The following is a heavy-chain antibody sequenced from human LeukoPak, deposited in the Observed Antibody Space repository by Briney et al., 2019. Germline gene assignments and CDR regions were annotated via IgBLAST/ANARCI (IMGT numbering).Heavy chain of an antibody. Sequence: GGSLRLSCADSGFTFRNYWMSWVRQAPGRGLEWVANINQDGSDKYYVDSVKGRFTISRDNAKNSLYLQMNSLRAEDTAVYYCARVTIYRGSDPWGQGTLVTVSS. CDR3: ARVTIYRGSDP. CDR1: GFTFRNYW. J-gene: IGHJ5*02. V-gene: IGHV3-7*01. D-gene: IGHD2/OR15-2a*01. CDR2: INQDGSDK.